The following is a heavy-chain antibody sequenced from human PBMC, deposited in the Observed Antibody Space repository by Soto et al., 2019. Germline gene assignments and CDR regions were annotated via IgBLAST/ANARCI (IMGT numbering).Heavy chain of an antibody. J-gene: IGHJ4*02. CDR1: AFTFSSYE. CDR2: ISSSGSTI. D-gene: IGHD3-9*01. V-gene: IGHV3-48*03. Sequence: GGPLRLSCAASAFTFSSYEMNWVRQAPAKGLEWVSYISSSGSTIYYADSVKGRFPISRDNAKNSLYLQMNSLRGEDTAVYYCARVHLQDYDILTGYDDFDYWGQGTLVTVSS. CDR3: ARVHLQDYDILTGYDDFDY.